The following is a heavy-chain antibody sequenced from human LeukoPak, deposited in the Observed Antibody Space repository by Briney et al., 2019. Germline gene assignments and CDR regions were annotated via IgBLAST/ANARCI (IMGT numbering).Heavy chain of an antibody. CDR1: GFTFSDYA. CDR2: ISYSGNST. D-gene: IGHD6-13*01. V-gene: IGHV3-23*01. Sequence: GSLRLSCAASGFTFSDYAMSWVRQAPGKGLEWVSTISYSGNSTYYADSVKGRFTISRDNSKNTLYLQMNSLRAEDAAVYYCAKGAYSSSWNAFDIWGQGTMVTVSS. J-gene: IGHJ3*02. CDR3: AKGAYSSSWNAFDI.